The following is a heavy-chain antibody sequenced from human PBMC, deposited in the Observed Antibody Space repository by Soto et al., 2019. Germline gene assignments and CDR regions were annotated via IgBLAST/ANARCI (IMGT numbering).Heavy chain of an antibody. V-gene: IGHV3-30-3*01. J-gene: IGHJ6*02. CDR3: ARVTPGNNLYYFSGLDF. D-gene: IGHD1-1*01. CDR1: GFTFDTYG. CDR2: ISYEGSNT. Sequence: GGSLRLSCVASGFTFDTYGIHWVRQAPGKGLQWVALISYEGSNTYYADSVRGRFTISRDNSKNTLYLQMNTLRPEDTGLYYCARVTPGNNLYYFSGLDFWGQGTSVTVSS.